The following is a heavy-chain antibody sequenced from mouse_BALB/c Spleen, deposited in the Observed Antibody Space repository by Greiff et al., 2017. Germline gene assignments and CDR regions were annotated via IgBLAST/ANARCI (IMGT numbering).Heavy chain of an antibody. D-gene: IGHD2-3*01. V-gene: IGHV1-18*01. CDR2: INPYNGGT. CDR1: GYSFTGYT. CDR3: ARWGDGHLLVFDY. J-gene: IGHJ2*01. Sequence: EVKLMESGPELVKPGASMKISCKASGYSFTGYTMNWVKQSHGKNLEWIGLINPYNGGTSYNQKFKGKATLTVDKSSSTAYMELLSLTSEDSAVYYCARWGDGHLLVFDYWGQGTTLTVSS.